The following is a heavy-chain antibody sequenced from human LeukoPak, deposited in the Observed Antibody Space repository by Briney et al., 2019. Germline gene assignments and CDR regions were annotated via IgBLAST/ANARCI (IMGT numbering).Heavy chain of an antibody. CDR1: GGSISSGGYY. J-gene: IGHJ4*02. V-gene: IGHV4-31*03. Sequence: SETLSLTCSVSGGSISSGGYYWNWIRQPPGRGLEWIGYIYYSGSTYCNPSLKSRLTTSVDTSKNRFSLRVNSVPAADTAVYYCARVSVVPAAIDYWGQGTLVTVSS. CDR2: IYYSGST. CDR3: ARVSVVPAAIDY. D-gene: IGHD2-2*01.